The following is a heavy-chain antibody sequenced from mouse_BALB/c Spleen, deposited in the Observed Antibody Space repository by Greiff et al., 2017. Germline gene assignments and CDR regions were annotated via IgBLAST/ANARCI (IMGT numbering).Heavy chain of an antibody. D-gene: IGHD2-14*01. V-gene: IGHV8-12*01. J-gene: IGHJ4*01. CDR1: GFSLSTSGMG. Sequence: QVTLKESGPGILQPSQTLSLTCSFSGFSLSTSGMGVSWIRQPSGKGLEWLAHIYWDDDKRYNPSLKSRLTISKDTSRNQVFLKITSVDTADTATYYCARSYRYDGSYYAMDYWGQGTSVTVSS. CDR2: IYWDDDK. CDR3: ARSYRYDGSYYAMDY.